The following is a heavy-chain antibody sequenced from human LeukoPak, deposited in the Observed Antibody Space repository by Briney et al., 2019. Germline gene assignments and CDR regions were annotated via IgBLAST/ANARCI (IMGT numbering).Heavy chain of an antibody. J-gene: IGHJ4*02. V-gene: IGHV4-39*01. CDR1: GGSISSGSYY. D-gene: IGHD3-3*01. CDR2: IYHSGST. Sequence: SQTLSLTCTVSGGSISSGSYYWSWIRQPPGKGLEWIGSIYHSGSTYYNPSLKSRVTISVDTSKNQFSLKLSSVTAADTAVYYCARHSAGFLGRFLEYFDYWGQGTLVTVSS. CDR3: ARHSAGFLGRFLEYFDY.